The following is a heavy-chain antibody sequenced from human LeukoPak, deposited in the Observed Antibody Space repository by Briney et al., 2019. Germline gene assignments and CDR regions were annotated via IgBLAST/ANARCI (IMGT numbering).Heavy chain of an antibody. D-gene: IGHD1-14*01. Sequence: QSGGSLRLSCAASGFTFSSYGMHWVRQAPGKGLEWVAVIWKDGSNIYYADSVKGRFTISRDNSKNTLYLQMNSPRAEDTAVYYCARSFLPDFDYWGQGTLVTVSS. CDR3: ARSFLPDFDY. V-gene: IGHV3-33*01. CDR1: GFTFSSYG. CDR2: IWKDGSNI. J-gene: IGHJ4*02.